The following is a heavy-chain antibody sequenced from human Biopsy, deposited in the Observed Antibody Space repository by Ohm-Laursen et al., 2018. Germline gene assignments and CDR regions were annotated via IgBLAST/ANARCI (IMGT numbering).Heavy chain of an antibody. J-gene: IGHJ2*01. CDR3: ARHAPSYSGSYWRYFDL. Sequence: SDTLSLTCTASGGSISSYYWSWIRQPPGKGLEWIGYIYYTGSTNYNPSLKSQVTISVDTSMNHLSLRLTFVTAADTAVYYCARHAPSYSGSYWRYFDLWGRGTLVTVSS. D-gene: IGHD1-26*01. CDR2: IYYTGST. V-gene: IGHV4-59*08. CDR1: GGSISSYY.